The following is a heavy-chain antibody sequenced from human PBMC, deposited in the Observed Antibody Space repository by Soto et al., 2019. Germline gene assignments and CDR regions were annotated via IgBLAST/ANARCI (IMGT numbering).Heavy chain of an antibody. CDR2: INPNNGGT. Sequence: QVQLVQSGAEVKKPGASVKVSCKASGYTFTGYYMHWVRQAPGQGLEWMGWINPNNGGTNYAQKFQGRVTMTRDTSISTAYMELSRLRSDDTAVYYCARVGVVPAASLDYWGQGTLVTVSS. V-gene: IGHV1-2*02. CDR1: GYTFTGYY. CDR3: ARVGVVPAASLDY. D-gene: IGHD2-2*01. J-gene: IGHJ4*02.